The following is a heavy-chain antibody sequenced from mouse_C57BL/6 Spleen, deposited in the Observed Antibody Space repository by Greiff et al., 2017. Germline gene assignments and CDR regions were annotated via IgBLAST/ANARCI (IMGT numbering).Heavy chain of an antibody. CDR1: GYTFTSYW. Sequence: QVQLQQPGAELVKPGASVKLSCKASGYTFTSYWITWVKQRPGQGLEWIGGIYPGSGSTNYNEKFKSKATLTVDTSSSTAYMQLSSLTSEDSAVYYWCWGLSDYDYDGYYFDYWGQGTTRTVSS. D-gene: IGHD2-4*01. CDR3: CWGLSDYDYDGYYFDY. V-gene: IGHV1-55*01. J-gene: IGHJ2*01. CDR2: IYPGSGST.